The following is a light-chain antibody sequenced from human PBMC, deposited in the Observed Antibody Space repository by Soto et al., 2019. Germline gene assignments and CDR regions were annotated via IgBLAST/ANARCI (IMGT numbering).Light chain of an antibody. Sequence: QAVVTQPASVSGSPGQSITISCTGTSSDVGAYNFVSWYQQHPGKAPKLMIYDVTNRPSGVSSRFSGSKSGNTATLASSGLQAEDEADYYCSAYTTSNTLVFGGGTKLTVL. V-gene: IGLV2-14*03. CDR2: DVT. J-gene: IGLJ2*01. CDR3: SAYTTSNTLV. CDR1: SSDVGAYNF.